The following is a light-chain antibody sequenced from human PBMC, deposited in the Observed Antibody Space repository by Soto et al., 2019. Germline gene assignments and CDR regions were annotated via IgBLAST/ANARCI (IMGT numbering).Light chain of an antibody. CDR2: DVT. Sequence: QSVLSQPASVSGSPGQSITISCTGTSSDVGGFEYVSWYQHQPGKAPKLIIYDVTIRPSGVSNRFCGSKSGNTASLTISRTQAEDAGDYYCGSITRSSTSVFGTGTKVTVL. V-gene: IGLV2-14*01. J-gene: IGLJ1*01. CDR3: GSITRSSTSV. CDR1: SSDVGGFEY.